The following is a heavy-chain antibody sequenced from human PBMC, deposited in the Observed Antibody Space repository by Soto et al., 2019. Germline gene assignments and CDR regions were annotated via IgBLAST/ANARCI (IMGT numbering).Heavy chain of an antibody. CDR2: IIPIFGTA. CDR1: GGTFSSYA. J-gene: IGHJ4*02. CDR3: ARDVRGDTYYDYVWGSYRYNGYFDY. D-gene: IGHD3-16*02. V-gene: IGHV1-69*13. Sequence: ASVKVSCKASGGTFSSYAISWVRQAPGQGLEWMGGIIPIFGTANYAQKFQGRVTITADESTSTAYMELSSLRSEDTAVYYCARDVRGDTYYDYVWGSYRYNGYFDYWGQGTLVTVSS.